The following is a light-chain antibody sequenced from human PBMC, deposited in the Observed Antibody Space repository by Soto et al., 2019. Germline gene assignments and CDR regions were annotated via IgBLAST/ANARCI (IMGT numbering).Light chain of an antibody. V-gene: IGKV1-27*01. CDR1: QGIRNF. Sequence: DIQMTQSPTSLSASVGDRVTITCRAGQGIRNFVAWYQQKRGKAPKLLIYAASTLQSGFPSRFSGSGSGTDFPLTLNSLQPEDVATYSCQKYSSVPVFGPGTKVEIK. J-gene: IGKJ3*01. CDR3: QKYSSVPV. CDR2: AAS.